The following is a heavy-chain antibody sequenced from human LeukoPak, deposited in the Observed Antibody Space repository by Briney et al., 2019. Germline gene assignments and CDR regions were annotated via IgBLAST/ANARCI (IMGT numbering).Heavy chain of an antibody. CDR3: ARDEVSGGWYNH. CDR2: INCDSGST. D-gene: IGHD6-19*01. Sequence: ASVKVSCKASGYTFTSRGISWVRQAPGQGLEWMGWINCDSGSTNYAQKFQGRLTMTTDTSTSTAYMELRSLRSDDTAVYYCARDEVSGGWYNHWGQGTLVTVSS. J-gene: IGHJ4*02. CDR1: GYTFTSRG. V-gene: IGHV1-18*04.